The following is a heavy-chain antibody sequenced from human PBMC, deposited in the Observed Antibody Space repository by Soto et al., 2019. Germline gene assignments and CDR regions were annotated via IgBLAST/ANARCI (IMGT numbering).Heavy chain of an antibody. CDR3: ARGQRGSLFCSGTTCYIFGYLDN. CDR1: GGTFSNYA. V-gene: IGHV1-69*13. J-gene: IGHJ4*02. CDR2: IIPIFATT. D-gene: IGHD2-2*02. Sequence: GASVKVSCKASGGTFSNYALSWVRQAPGQGLEWMGGIIPIFATTNYAQKFQGRITITADVSTSTAYMELSSLRSEDTALYYCARGQRGSLFCSGTTCYIFGYLDNWGQGTLVTVSS.